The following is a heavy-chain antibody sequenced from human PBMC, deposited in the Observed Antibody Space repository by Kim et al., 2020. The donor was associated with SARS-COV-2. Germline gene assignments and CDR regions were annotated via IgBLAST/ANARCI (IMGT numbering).Heavy chain of an antibody. CDR1: GYTFTSYG. D-gene: IGHD5-12*01. J-gene: IGHJ6*02. CDR2: ISAYNGNT. CDR3: ARDMGRRQDQRWLQKYGMDV. V-gene: IGHV1-18*01. Sequence: ASVKVSCKASGYTFTSYGISWVRQAPGQGLEWMGWISAYNGNTNYAQKLHGRVTMTTDTSTSTAYMELRSLRSDDTAVYYCARDMGRRQDQRWLQKYGMDVWGQGTTVTVSS.